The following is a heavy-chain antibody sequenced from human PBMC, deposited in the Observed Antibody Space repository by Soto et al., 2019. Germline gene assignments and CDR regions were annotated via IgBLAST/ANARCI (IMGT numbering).Heavy chain of an antibody. Sequence: ASVKVSCKASGYTFSTYAIHWVRQAPGQGLEWMGLINAGNGDTKYSQKFQDRVTITRDTSASTAYMELSSLRFEDTAVYYCARGGSSGSYVYFDLWGRGTLVTVSS. CDR2: INAGNGDT. CDR1: GYTFSTYA. D-gene: IGHD3-10*01. J-gene: IGHJ2*01. V-gene: IGHV1-3*01. CDR3: ARGGSSGSYVYFDL.